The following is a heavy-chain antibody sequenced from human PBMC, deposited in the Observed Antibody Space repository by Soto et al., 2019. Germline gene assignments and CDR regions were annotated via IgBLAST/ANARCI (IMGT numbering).Heavy chain of an antibody. CDR3: ARLPSRVGATAYYYYGMDV. Sequence: PGESLKISCKGSGCSFTSYWIGWVRQMPGKGLEWMGIIYPGDSDTRYSPSFQGQVTISADKSISTAYLQWSSLKASDTAMYYCARLPSRVGATAYYYYGMDVWGQGTTVTVSS. CDR1: GCSFTSYW. D-gene: IGHD1-26*01. V-gene: IGHV5-51*01. CDR2: IYPGDSDT. J-gene: IGHJ6*02.